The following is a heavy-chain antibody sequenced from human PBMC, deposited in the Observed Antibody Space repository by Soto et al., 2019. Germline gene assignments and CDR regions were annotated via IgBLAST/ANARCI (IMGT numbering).Heavy chain of an antibody. CDR3: ARDGLPDDFRSGGYWFDP. CDR1: GFTFSSYG. V-gene: IGHV3-33*01. Sequence: GGSLRLSCAASGFTFSSYGMHWVRQAPGKGLEWVAVIWYDGSNKYYADSVKGRFTISRDNSKNTLYMQMDSPRLEDTGVYYCARDGLPDDFRSGGYWFDPWGQGTQVTVSS. CDR2: IWYDGSNK. D-gene: IGHD3-3*01. J-gene: IGHJ5*02.